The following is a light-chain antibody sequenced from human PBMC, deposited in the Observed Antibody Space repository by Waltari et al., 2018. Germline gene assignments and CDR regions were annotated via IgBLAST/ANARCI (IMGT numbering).Light chain of an antibody. CDR1: QSVSSNY. V-gene: IGKV3-20*01. CDR3: QQYGRSPWT. J-gene: IGKJ1*01. Sequence: FLLTQSPGTRSLSPGETVTLSCRASQSVSSNYLDWYQQKPGQAPRLLIYDASIRATGIADRFSGSGSGTDFTLTISRLEPEDVAVYYCQQYGRSPWTFGQGTKVEIK. CDR2: DAS.